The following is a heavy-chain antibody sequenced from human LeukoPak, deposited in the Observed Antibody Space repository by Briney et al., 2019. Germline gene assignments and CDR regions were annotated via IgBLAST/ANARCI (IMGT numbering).Heavy chain of an antibody. CDR3: ATANFFAEAFDI. V-gene: IGHV1-24*01. CDR2: FDPEDGET. CDR1: GYTLTELS. D-gene: IGHD2/OR15-2a*01. Sequence: ASVKVSCKVSGYTLTELSMHWVRQAPGKGLEWMGGFDPEDGETIYAQKFQGRVTMTEDTSTDTAYMELSSLRSEDTAVYYCATANFFAEAFDIWGQGTMVTVSS. J-gene: IGHJ3*02.